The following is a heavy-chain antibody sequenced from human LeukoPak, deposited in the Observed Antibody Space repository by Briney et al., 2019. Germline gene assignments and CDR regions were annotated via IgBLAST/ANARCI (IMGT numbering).Heavy chain of an antibody. J-gene: IGHJ5*02. CDR3: ASQQQLVLLDWFDP. D-gene: IGHD6-13*01. CDR1: GGSISSGSYY. V-gene: IGHV4-39*07. Sequence: ASETLSLTCTVSGGSISSGSYYWGWIRQPPGKGLEWIGNIYHSGSTYYNPSLKSRLTISVDTSKNQFSLKLSSVTAADTAVYYCASQQQLVLLDWFDPWGQGTPVTVSS. CDR2: IYHSGST.